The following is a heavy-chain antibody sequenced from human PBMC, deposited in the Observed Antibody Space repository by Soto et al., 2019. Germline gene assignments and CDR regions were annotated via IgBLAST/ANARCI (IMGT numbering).Heavy chain of an antibody. V-gene: IGHV1-69*02. D-gene: IGHD3-10*01. CDR3: ARVGMVRGVIGYYGMDV. CDR2: IIPILGIA. Sequence: QVQLVQSGAEVKKPGSSVKVSCKASGGTFSSYTISWVRQAPGQGLEWMGRIIPILGIANYAQKFQGRVTITADKSTSTAYMELSSLRSEDTAVYYCARVGMVRGVIGYYGMDVWDQGTTVTVSS. J-gene: IGHJ6*02. CDR1: GGTFSSYT.